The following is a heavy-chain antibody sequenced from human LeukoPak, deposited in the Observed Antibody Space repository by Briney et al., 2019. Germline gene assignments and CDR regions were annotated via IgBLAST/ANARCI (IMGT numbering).Heavy chain of an antibody. CDR1: GFTFNNYA. CDR3: SKRGDYDVLTGYYDSDF. CDR2: ILGSGRSA. J-gene: IGHJ4*02. V-gene: IGHV3-23*01. D-gene: IGHD3-9*01. Sequence: PGASLRLSCAASGFTFNNYAMSWVRQAPGKGLEWVSAILGSGRSAYYADSVKGRFTISRDNSKNSLFLQMNSLRVEDTALYYCSKRGDYDVLTGYYDSDFWGQGTLVTVSA.